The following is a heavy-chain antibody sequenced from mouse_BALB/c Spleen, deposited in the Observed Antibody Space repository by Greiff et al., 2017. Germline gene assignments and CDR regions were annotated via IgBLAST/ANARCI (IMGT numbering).Heavy chain of an antibody. CDR3: ARGYYYGSSYSWFAY. J-gene: IGHJ3*01. Sequence: SGAELVKPGASVKLSCTASGFNIKDTYMHWVKQRPEQGLEWIGRIDPANGNTKYDPKFQGKATITADTSSNTAYLQLSSLTSEDTAVYYCARGYYYGSSYSWFAYWGQGTLVTVSA. CDR1: GFNIKDTY. V-gene: IGHV14-3*02. CDR2: IDPANGNT. D-gene: IGHD1-1*01.